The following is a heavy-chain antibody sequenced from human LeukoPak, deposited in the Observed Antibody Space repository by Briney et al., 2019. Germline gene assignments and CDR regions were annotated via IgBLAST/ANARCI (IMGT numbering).Heavy chain of an antibody. CDR2: IYPGDSDT. CDR1: GYSFTTYW. Sequence: GESLKISCKGSGYSFTTYWIGWVRQMPGEGLEWMGIIYPGDSDTRYSPSFQGQVTISADRAINTAYLQWSSLKASDTAMYYCARHSVPTYYYDSTASRAADYWGQGTLVTVSS. D-gene: IGHD3-22*01. V-gene: IGHV5-51*01. CDR3: ARHSVPTYYYDSTASRAADY. J-gene: IGHJ4*02.